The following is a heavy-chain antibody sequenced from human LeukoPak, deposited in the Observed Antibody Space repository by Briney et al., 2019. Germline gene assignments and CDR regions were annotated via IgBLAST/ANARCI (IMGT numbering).Heavy chain of an antibody. CDR2: IYYSGST. J-gene: IGHJ4*02. V-gene: IGHV4-39*02. D-gene: IGHD2-15*01. Sequence: PSETLSLTCTVSGGSISSSSYYWGWIRQPPGKGLEWIGSIYYSGSTYYNPSPKSRVTISVDTSKNQFSLKLSSVTAADTAVYYCGRDEPRYCSGGSCYSGYYFDYWGQGTLVTVSS. CDR1: GGSISSSSYY. CDR3: GRDEPRYCSGGSCYSGYYFDY.